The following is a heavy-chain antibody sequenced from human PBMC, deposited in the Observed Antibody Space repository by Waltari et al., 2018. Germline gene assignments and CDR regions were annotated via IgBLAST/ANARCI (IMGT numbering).Heavy chain of an antibody. Sequence: QVQLQESGPGLVKPSQTLSLPCTVSGGSISSGSYYWSWIRQPAGKGLEWIGYIYTSGSTNYNPSLKSRVTISVDTSKNQFSLKLSSVTAADTAVYYCARQTVGATANDAFDIWGQGTMVTVSS. CDR2: IYTSGST. D-gene: IGHD1-26*01. CDR1: GGSISSGSYY. CDR3: ARQTVGATANDAFDI. J-gene: IGHJ3*02. V-gene: IGHV4-61*09.